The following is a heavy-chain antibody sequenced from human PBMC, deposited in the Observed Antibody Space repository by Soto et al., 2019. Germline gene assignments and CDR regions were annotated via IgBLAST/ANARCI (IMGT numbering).Heavy chain of an antibody. CDR3: AGRRGTDNGFDH. J-gene: IGHJ5*02. CDR1: GFSVSSNY. D-gene: IGHD1-26*01. CDR2: IYIGTTT. Sequence: EVQLVESGGGLIQPGGSLRLTCAASGFSVSSNYMSWVRQAPGKGLEWVSAIYIGTTTYYADSVKGRFTISKDNLRNTLDHKMSSRRADDTAVYYCAGRRGTDNGFDHWGQGALVTDSS. V-gene: IGHV3-53*01.